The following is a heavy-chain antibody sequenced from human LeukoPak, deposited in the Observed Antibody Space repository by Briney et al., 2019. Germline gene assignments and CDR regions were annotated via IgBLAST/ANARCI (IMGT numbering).Heavy chain of an antibody. J-gene: IGHJ4*02. V-gene: IGHV4-34*01. CDR1: CGSFSNYY. Sequence: SETLSLTCVVYCGSFSNYYWSWIRQPPGKGLEWIGEINHSGSTKYNPSLKSRVTISVDTSKNQFSLKLSSVTAADTAVYYCARRVHYYDTSGYSYYFDYWGQGTLVTVS. CDR2: INHSGST. CDR3: ARRVHYYDTSGYSYYFDY. D-gene: IGHD3-22*01.